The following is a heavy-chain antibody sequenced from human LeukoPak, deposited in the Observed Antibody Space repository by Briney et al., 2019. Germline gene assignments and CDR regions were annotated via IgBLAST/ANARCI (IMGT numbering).Heavy chain of an antibody. CDR1: GGSISSYY. Sequence: NSSETLSLTCTVSGGSISSYYWSWIRQPPGKGLEWIGYIYYSGSTNYNPSLKSRVTISVDTSKNQFSLKLSSVTAADTAVYFCARGGRYMSASWYRSVYYYMDVWGKGTTVTVSS. V-gene: IGHV4-59*12. CDR3: ARGGRYMSASWYRSVYYYMDV. CDR2: IYYSGST. D-gene: IGHD6-13*01. J-gene: IGHJ6*03.